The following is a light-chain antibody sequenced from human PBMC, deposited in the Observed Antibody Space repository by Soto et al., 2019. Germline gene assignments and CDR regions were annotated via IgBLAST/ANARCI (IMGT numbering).Light chain of an antibody. V-gene: IGLV1-47*01. CDR2: RNN. Sequence: QSVLTQPPSASGTPGQRVTISCSGSSSNIGSNYVYWYQQLPGTAPKLLIYRNNQRPSGVPDRSSCSNSGTSASLAISGLRSEHEADYYCATWDDSLSGPVFGGGTQLTVL. CDR1: SSNIGSNY. CDR3: ATWDDSLSGPV. J-gene: IGLJ7*01.